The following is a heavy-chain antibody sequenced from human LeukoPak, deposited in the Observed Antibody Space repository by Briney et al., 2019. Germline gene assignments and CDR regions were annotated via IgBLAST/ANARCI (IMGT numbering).Heavy chain of an antibody. D-gene: IGHD2-15*01. CDR2: IKQDGSEK. J-gene: IGHJ6*03. CDR1: GFTFSSYW. Sequence: AGGSLRLSCAGSGFTFSSYWMSWVRQAPGKGLEWVANIKQDGSEKYYVDSVKGRFTISRDNAKNSLYLQMNSLRAEDTAVYYCARGGRKSRGVDIVRKKETGYYYYMDVWGKGTTVTVSS. V-gene: IGHV3-7*01. CDR3: ARGGRKSRGVDIVRKKETGYYYYMDV.